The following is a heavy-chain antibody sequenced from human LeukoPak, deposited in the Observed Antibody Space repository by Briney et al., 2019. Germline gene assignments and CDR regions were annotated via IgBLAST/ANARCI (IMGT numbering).Heavy chain of an antibody. CDR1: GYSISIGYY. D-gene: IGHD5-24*01. V-gene: IGHV4-38-2*02. Sequence: SETLSLTCTVSGYSISIGYYWGRIRQPPGQGLEWIGSIYHSGSTYYSPSLKSRVTISVDTSKNQFSLKLSTVTAADTAVYYCARGEMAADYWGQGTLVTVSS. CDR3: ARGEMAADY. CDR2: IYHSGST. J-gene: IGHJ4*02.